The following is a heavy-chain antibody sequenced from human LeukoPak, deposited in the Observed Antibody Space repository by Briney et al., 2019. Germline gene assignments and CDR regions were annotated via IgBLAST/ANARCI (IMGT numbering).Heavy chain of an antibody. CDR3: ARLRIDGLYYYYGMDV. V-gene: IGHV4-59*08. CDR1: GGSISSYY. D-gene: IGHD2-15*01. J-gene: IGHJ6*02. Sequence: SSETLSLTCTVSGGSISSYYWSWIRQPPGKGLEWIGYIYYSGSTNYNPSLKSRVTISVDTSKNQFSLKLSSVTAADTAVYYCARLRIDGLYYYYGMDVWGQGTTVTVSS. CDR2: IYYSGST.